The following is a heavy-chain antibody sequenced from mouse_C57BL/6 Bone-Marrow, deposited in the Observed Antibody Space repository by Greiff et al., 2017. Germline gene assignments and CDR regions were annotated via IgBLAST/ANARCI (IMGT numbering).Heavy chain of an antibody. V-gene: IGHV1-81*01. J-gene: IGHJ4*01. CDR3: ARRALRFYAMDY. D-gene: IGHD1-1*01. CDR2: FYPRSGNT. Sequence: QVQLQQSGAELARPGASVKLSCKASGYTFTSYGISWVKQRPGQGLEWIGEFYPRSGNTYYNEKFKGKATLTADKSSSTAYMELRSLTSEDSAVYFGARRALRFYAMDYWGQGTSVTVSS. CDR1: GYTFTSYG.